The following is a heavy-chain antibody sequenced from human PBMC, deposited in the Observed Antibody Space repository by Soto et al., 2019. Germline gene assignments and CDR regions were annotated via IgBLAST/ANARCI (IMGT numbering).Heavy chain of an antibody. D-gene: IGHD2-8*01. Sequence: SETLSLTCAVYGGSFSGYYWSWIRQPPGKGLEWIGEINHSGSTNYNPSLKSRVTISVDTSKNQFSLKLSSVTAADTAVYYCARAHPPRYCTNGVCYMLYYYYYGMDVWGRGTTVTVSS. CDR2: INHSGST. V-gene: IGHV4-34*01. J-gene: IGHJ6*02. CDR1: GGSFSGYY. CDR3: ARAHPPRYCTNGVCYMLYYYYYGMDV.